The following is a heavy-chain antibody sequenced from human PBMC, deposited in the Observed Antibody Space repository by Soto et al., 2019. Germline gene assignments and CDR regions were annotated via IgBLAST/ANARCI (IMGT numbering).Heavy chain of an antibody. Sequence: GESLKISCKASGYSFTNYWIGWVRQMPGKGLEWMGTIYPGDSDTRYSPSFQGQVTFSVDKSINTAYLHWTSLKASDTAIYYCAIQHPLNSSVWYNWGQGTLVTVSS. CDR2: IYPGDSDT. CDR3: AIQHPLNSSVWYN. V-gene: IGHV5-51*01. CDR1: GYSFTNYW. J-gene: IGHJ4*02. D-gene: IGHD6-19*01.